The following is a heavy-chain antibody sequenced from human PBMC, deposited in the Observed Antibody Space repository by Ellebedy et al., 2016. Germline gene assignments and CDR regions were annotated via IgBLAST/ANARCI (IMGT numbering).Heavy chain of an antibody. CDR1: RYTFTDYY. J-gene: IGHJ6*02. D-gene: IGHD1-26*01. Sequence: ASVKVSCKASRYTFTDYYIHWVRQAPGQGLEWMGWINPRTGDTRSAQKFQGRVTMTRDTSINTAYMELRRLRSDDTAVIYCARQRPASGDSYSGMDVWGRGTTVTVSS. CDR2: INPRTGDT. CDR3: ARQRPASGDSYSGMDV. V-gene: IGHV1-2*02.